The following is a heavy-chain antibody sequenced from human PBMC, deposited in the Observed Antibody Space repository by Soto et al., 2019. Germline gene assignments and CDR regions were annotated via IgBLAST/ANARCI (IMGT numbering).Heavy chain of an antibody. CDR3: ARDQGGYESQWIYGMDV. J-gene: IGHJ6*02. D-gene: IGHD5-12*01. CDR2: IYYSGST. V-gene: IGHV4-61*01. Sequence: SSETLSLTCTVSGGSVSSGSYYWSWIRQPPGKGLEWIGYIYYSGSTNYNPSLKSRFTISVDTSKNQFSLKLSSVTSAGTAVYYCARDQGGYESQWIYGMDVWGQGTTVTVSS. CDR1: GGSVSSGSYY.